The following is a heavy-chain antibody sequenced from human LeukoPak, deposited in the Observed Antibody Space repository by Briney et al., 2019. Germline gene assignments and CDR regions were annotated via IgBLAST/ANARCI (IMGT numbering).Heavy chain of an antibody. V-gene: IGHV3-23*01. CDR3: AKAYSRSRAGVDS. D-gene: IGHD6-13*01. J-gene: IGHJ5*01. CDR2: ISGSGGAT. CDR1: GFTFSSYA. Sequence: GGSLRLSCVASGFTFSSYAMSWVRQAPGKGLEWVSGISGSGGATSYAAFVKGRFTMSRDNSKSMLYLQMNSLSAEDTSVYYCAKAYSRSRAGVDSWGQGTLVTVSS.